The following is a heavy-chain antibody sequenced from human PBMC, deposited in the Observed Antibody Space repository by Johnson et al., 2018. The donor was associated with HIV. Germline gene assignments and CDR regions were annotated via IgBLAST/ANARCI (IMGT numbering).Heavy chain of an antibody. Sequence: VQLVESGGGLVQPGGSLRLSCAASGFTFSSYAMHWVRQAPGKGLEYVSAISSNGGSTYYANSVKGRFTISRDNSKNTLYLQMNSLRAEDTAVYYCAREWGIAARRGGAFDIWGQGTMVTVSS. J-gene: IGHJ3*02. CDR2: ISSNGGST. V-gene: IGHV3-64*01. CDR1: GFTFSSYA. CDR3: AREWGIAARRGGAFDI. D-gene: IGHD6-6*01.